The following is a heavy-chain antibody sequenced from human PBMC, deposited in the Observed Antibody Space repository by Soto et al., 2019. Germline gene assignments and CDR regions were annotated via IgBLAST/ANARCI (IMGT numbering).Heavy chain of an antibody. CDR3: ARGDRGGSGSPASYYYAGLDV. V-gene: IGHV3-23*01. D-gene: IGHD3-10*01. CDR1: GFTFNSYA. CDR2: VSAGGDMT. Sequence: DVHVLESGGDLVQPGGSLRLSCGASGFTFNSYAMSWVRQAPGKGLEWVTSVSAGGDMTYYSDSVKGRFTISRDNSNNALFLQMNRLRIEDTALYYCARGDRGGSGSPASYYYAGLDVWGQGTTVTVS. J-gene: IGHJ6*02.